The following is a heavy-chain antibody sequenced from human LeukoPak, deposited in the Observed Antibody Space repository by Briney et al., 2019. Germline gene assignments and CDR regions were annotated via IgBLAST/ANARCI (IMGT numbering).Heavy chain of an antibody. CDR1: GASISNYC. Sequence: PSETLSLTCTVSGASISNYCWSWIRQHPGKGLEWIGYIYYSGSTYYNPSLKSRVTISVDTSKNQFSLKLSSVTAADTAVYYCARVYKYGSGKKRPFDPWGQGTLVTVSS. V-gene: IGHV4-59*06. J-gene: IGHJ5*02. CDR2: IYYSGST. CDR3: ARVYKYGSGKKRPFDP. D-gene: IGHD3-10*01.